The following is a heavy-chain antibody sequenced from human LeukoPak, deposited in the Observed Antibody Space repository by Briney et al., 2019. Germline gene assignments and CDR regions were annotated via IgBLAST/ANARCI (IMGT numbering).Heavy chain of an antibody. J-gene: IGHJ6*02. CDR3: ATDSYGSYYYYGMDV. CDR2: IYYNGST. V-gene: IGHV4-59*01. D-gene: IGHD5-18*01. Sequence: PSETLSLTCTVSGGSISSYYWSWIRQPPGKGLEWIGYIYYNGSTNYNPSLKSRVTISVDTSKNQFSLKLSSVTAADTAVYYCATDSYGSYYYYGMDVWGQGTTVTVSS. CDR1: GGSISSYY.